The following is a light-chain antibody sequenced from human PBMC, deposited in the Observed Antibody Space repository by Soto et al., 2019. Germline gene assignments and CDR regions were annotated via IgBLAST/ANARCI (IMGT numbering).Light chain of an antibody. CDR2: EVS. V-gene: IGLV2-14*01. J-gene: IGLJ2*01. CDR3: ASYTSSSTSVI. Sequence: QSALTQPASVSGSPGQSITISCTGTSSDVGGYKYVSWYQQHPDKAPKLIIFEVSNRPSGISSRFSGYKSGNTASLTISGLQAEDDADYSCASYTSSSTSVIFGRGTKLTVL. CDR1: SSDVGGYKY.